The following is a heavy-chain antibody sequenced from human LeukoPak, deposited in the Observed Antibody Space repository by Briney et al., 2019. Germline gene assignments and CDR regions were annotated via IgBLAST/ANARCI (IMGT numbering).Heavy chain of an antibody. CDR3: ARAGCTNGVCYTYVGNWFDP. J-gene: IGHJ5*02. CDR1: GYTFTSYY. D-gene: IGHD2-8*01. V-gene: IGHV1-2*06. CDR2: INPNSGGT. Sequence: GASVKVSCKASGYTFTSYYMHWVRQAPGQGLEWMGRINPNSGGTNYAQKFQGRVTMTRDTSISTAYIELSRLRSDDTAVYYCARAGCTNGVCYTYVGNWFDPWGQGTLVTVSS.